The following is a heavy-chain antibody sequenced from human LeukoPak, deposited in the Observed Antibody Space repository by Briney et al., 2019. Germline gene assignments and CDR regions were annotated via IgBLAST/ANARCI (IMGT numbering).Heavy chain of an antibody. D-gene: IGHD6-19*01. V-gene: IGHV4-4*07. CDR1: DGSISSYY. J-gene: IGHJ4*02. CDR2: LYTSGST. CDR3: ACSSSGWFWNY. Sequence: PSETLSLTRTVSDGSISSYYWSWIRQPAGKGLEWIGRLYTSGSTNYNPSLKSRVTMSVDTSKNQFSLKLSSVTAADTAVYYCACSSSGWFWNYWGQGTLVTVSS.